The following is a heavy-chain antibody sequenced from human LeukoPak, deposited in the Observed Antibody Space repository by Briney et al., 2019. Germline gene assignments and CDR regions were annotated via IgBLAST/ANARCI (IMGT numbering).Heavy chain of an antibody. D-gene: IGHD3-3*01. CDR2: IIPIFGTA. Sequence: SVKVSCKASGGTFSSYAISWVRQAPGQGLEWMGGIIPIFGTANYAQKFQGRVTITADDSTSTAYMELSSLRSEDTAVYYCARAPDDYDFWSGPFDYWGRGTLVTVSS. CDR3: ARAPDDYDFWSGPFDY. J-gene: IGHJ4*02. V-gene: IGHV1-69*01. CDR1: GGTFSSYA.